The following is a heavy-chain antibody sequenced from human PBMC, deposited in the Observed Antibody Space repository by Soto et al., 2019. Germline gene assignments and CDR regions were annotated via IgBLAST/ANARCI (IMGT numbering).Heavy chain of an antibody. V-gene: IGHV1-18*01. CDR2: ISAYNGST. CDR3: ARLVYSGYDYHFDY. J-gene: IGHJ4*02. CDR1: GYTFTSYG. Sequence: ASVKVSCKASGYTFTSYGISWVRQAPGQGLEWMGWISAYNGSTNYAQKLQGRVTMTTDTSTSTAYMELRSLRSDDAAVYYCARLVYSGYDYHFDYWGQGTLVTVSS. D-gene: IGHD5-12*01.